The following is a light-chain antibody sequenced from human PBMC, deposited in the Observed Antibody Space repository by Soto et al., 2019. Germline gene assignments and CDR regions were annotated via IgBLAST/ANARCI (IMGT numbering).Light chain of an antibody. Sequence: QSALTQPASVSGSPGQSMTIYCTGTSGDVGGYKFVSWYQQHPGKAPKLMIYEVSNRPSGVSSRFSGSKSGNTASLTISGLQAEDEADYFCGSYTGSSNVFGTGTKLTVL. CDR1: SGDVGGYKF. CDR2: EVS. J-gene: IGLJ1*01. CDR3: GSYTGSSNV. V-gene: IGLV2-14*01.